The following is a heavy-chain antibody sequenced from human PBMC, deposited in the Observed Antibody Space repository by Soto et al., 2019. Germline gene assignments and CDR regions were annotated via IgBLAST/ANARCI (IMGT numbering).Heavy chain of an antibody. V-gene: IGHV1-3*01. J-gene: IGHJ5*02. Sequence: SVEVSFKASGYTFSNYAMHWVRQAPGQRLEWMGWINAGNGNTKYSQKFQGRVTITRDTSASTAYMELSSLRSEDTAVYYCARDTLYDSSGYYYVGYNWFDPWGQGTLVTVSS. CDR3: ARDTLYDSSGYYYVGYNWFDP. CDR2: INAGNGNT. D-gene: IGHD3-22*01. CDR1: GYTFSNYA.